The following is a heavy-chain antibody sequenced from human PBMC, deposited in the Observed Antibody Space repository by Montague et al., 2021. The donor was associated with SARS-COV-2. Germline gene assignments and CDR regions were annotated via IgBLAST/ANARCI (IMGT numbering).Heavy chain of an antibody. D-gene: IGHD3-10*01. J-gene: IGHJ6*02. CDR3: ARDLPLIIMVRGVTFGYYGMDV. V-gene: IGHV3-48*03. CDR2: ISSSGSTI. Sequence: SLRLSCPASGFTFSSSEMTWVRQAPGKGLEWVSSISSSGSTIYYADSVKGRFTISRDNARNSLYLQMDSLRAEDTAVYYCARDLPLIIMVRGVTFGYYGMDVWGQGTTVTVSS. CDR1: GFTFSSSE.